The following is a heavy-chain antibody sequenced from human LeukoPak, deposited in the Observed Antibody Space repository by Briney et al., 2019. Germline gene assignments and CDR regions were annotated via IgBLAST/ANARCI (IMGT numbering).Heavy chain of an antibody. CDR2: ISSSSDTI. V-gene: IGHV3-48*04. Sequence: GGSLRLSCAASGFTFSSYYMNWVRQAPGKGLEWVSYISSSSDTIYYTDSVKGRFTISRDNAKNSLYLQMNSLRVEDTAVYYCARDKYGAYFDSWGQGTLVTVSS. D-gene: IGHD4-17*01. CDR1: GFTFSSYY. J-gene: IGHJ4*02. CDR3: ARDKYGAYFDS.